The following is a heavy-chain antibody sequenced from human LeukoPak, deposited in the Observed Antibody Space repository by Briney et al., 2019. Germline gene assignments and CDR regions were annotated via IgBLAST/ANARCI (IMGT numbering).Heavy chain of an antibody. CDR1: GFTFSSYS. Sequence: PGGSLRLSCAASGFTFSSYSMNWVRQAPGKGLEWVSSISSSSSYIYYADSVKGRFTISRDNAKNSLYLQMNSLRAEDTAVYYCASSTPTMIVVDNWGQGTLVTVSS. D-gene: IGHD3-22*01. J-gene: IGHJ4*02. CDR2: ISSSSSYI. V-gene: IGHV3-21*01. CDR3: ASSTPTMIVVDN.